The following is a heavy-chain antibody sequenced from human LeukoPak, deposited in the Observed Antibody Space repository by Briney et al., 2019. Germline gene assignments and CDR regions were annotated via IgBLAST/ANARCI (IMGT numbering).Heavy chain of an antibody. CDR1: GFTFSSCA. V-gene: IGHV3-23*01. Sequence: GGSLRLSCAASGFTFSSCAMSWVRQAPGKGLEWVSAISGSGGSTYYADSVKGRFTISRDNSKNTLYLQMNSLRAEDTAVYYCARAGTGPPYYYYYYMDVWGKGTTVTISS. J-gene: IGHJ6*03. CDR2: ISGSGGST. CDR3: ARAGTGPPYYYYYYMDV. D-gene: IGHD2-8*02.